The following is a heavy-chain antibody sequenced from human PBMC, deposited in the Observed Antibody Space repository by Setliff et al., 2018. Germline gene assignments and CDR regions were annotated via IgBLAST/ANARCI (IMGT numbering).Heavy chain of an antibody. V-gene: IGHV3-30-3*01. Sequence: GGSLRLSCAASGFTFSNYAMHWVRQAPGKGLEWVAVISYDGSNKYYADSAKGRFTISRDNSKNTLYLQMNSLRAEDTAVYYCARGRFGDAFDIWGQGTMVTVSS. J-gene: IGHJ3*02. D-gene: IGHD3-16*01. CDR1: GFTFSNYA. CDR3: ARGRFGDAFDI. CDR2: ISYDGSNK.